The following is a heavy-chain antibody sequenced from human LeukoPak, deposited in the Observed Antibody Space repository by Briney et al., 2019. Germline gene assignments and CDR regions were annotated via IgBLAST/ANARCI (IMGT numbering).Heavy chain of an antibody. D-gene: IGHD3-3*01. CDR2: ISFNSGGT. V-gene: IGHV1-2*02. CDR1: AYTFTGYY. Sequence: ASVKVSCKASAYTFTGYYIHWVRQAPGQGLEWMGWISFNSGGTNYAQNFQGSVTMTRDTSVSTAYMELSSLRSDDTAVYYCARSPGRSSFYFAYWGQGTLVTVSS. J-gene: IGHJ4*02. CDR3: ARSPGRSSFYFAY.